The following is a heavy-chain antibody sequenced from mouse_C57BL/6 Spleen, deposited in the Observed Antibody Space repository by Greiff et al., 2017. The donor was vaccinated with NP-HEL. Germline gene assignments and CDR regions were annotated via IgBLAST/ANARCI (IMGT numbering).Heavy chain of an antibody. Sequence: QVQLKQPGAELVRPGSSVKLSCKASGYTFTSYWMHWVKQRPIQGLEWIGNIDPSDSETHYNQKFKDKATLTVDKSSSTAYMQLSSLTSEDSAVYYCARSRGNYFDYRGQGTTLTVSS. CDR1: GYTFTSYW. V-gene: IGHV1-52*01. CDR2: IDPSDSET. CDR3: ARSRGNYFDY. J-gene: IGHJ2*01.